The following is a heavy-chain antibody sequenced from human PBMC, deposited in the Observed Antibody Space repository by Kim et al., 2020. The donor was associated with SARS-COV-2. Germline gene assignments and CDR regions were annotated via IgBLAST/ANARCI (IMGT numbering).Heavy chain of an antibody. Sequence: YAASVKGRFTISRDSSKNTLFLQMNSLRAEDTAVYYCAKGGGSFLDYFDYWGQGTLVTVSS. J-gene: IGHJ4*02. D-gene: IGHD3-16*01. CDR3: AKGGGSFLDYFDY. V-gene: IGHV3-23*01.